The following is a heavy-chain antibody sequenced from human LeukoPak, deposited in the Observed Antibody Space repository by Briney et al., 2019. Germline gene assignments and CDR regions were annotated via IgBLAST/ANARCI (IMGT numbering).Heavy chain of an antibody. D-gene: IGHD3-10*01. Sequence: SETLSLTCAVYGGSFSGYYWSWIRQPPGKGLEWIGEINHSGSTNYNPSLKSRVTISVDTSKNQFSLKLSSVTAADTAVYYCARLLSNTFYYGSGSHLDYWGQGTLVTVSS. CDR1: GGSFSGYY. V-gene: IGHV4-34*01. J-gene: IGHJ4*02. CDR2: INHSGST. CDR3: ARLLSNTFYYGSGSHLDY.